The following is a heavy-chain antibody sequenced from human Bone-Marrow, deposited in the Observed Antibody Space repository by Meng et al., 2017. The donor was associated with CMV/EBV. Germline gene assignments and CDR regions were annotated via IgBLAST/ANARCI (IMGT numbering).Heavy chain of an antibody. CDR3: ARDRVIGYYDFWSGLDAFDI. CDR1: GYTLTELS. CDR2: FDPEDGET. D-gene: IGHD3-3*01. Sequence: ASVKVSCKVSGYTLTELSRHWVRQAPGRGLEWMGGFDPEDGETIYAQKFQGRVTMTRDTSTSTVYMELSSLRSEDTAVYYCARDRVIGYYDFWSGLDAFDIWGQGTMVTVSS. V-gene: IGHV1-24*01. J-gene: IGHJ3*02.